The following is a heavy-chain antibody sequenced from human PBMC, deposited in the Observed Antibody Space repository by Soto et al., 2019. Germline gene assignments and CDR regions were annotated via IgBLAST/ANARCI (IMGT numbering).Heavy chain of an antibody. CDR1: GFTFSNSA. Sequence: SVKVSCKTSGFTFSNSAIQWVRQAPGQRLEWIGWIDVANGNTNYAQNVQGRVTITRDVSTNTAYMHLSSVTPEDTAVYYCARVQHPAYFDYWGQGTPVTVS. CDR3: ARVQHPAYFDY. V-gene: IGHV1-58*02. CDR2: IDVANGNT. J-gene: IGHJ4*02. D-gene: IGHD3-10*01.